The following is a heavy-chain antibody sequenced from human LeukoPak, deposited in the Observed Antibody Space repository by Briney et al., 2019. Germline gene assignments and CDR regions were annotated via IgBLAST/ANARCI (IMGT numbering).Heavy chain of an antibody. CDR1: GGTFSSYA. J-gene: IGHJ4*02. CDR3: ARDTYDFWSGYGQDY. Sequence: SVKVSCKASGGTFSSYAISWVRQVPGQGLEWMGGIIPIFGTANYAQKFQGRVTITADESTSTAYMELSSLRSEDTAVYYCARDTYDFWSGYGQDYWGQGTLVTVSS. V-gene: IGHV1-69*13. D-gene: IGHD3-3*01. CDR2: IIPIFGTA.